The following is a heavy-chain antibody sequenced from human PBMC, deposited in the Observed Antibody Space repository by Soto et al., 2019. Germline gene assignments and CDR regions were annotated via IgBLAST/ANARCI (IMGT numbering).Heavy chain of an antibody. CDR3: AKGRKYKLLRGD. J-gene: IGHJ4*02. V-gene: IGHV3-23*01. D-gene: IGHD2-2*01. CDR2: ISGSGGST. CDR1: GFTFSSYA. Sequence: EVQLLESGGGLVQPGGSLRLSCAASGFTFSSYAMSWVRQAPGKGLEWVSDISGSGGSTYYADSVKGRFTISRANAKNTQYLQMNSLNAEDTAVYYCAKGRKYKLLRGDWGQGSMVTVSS.